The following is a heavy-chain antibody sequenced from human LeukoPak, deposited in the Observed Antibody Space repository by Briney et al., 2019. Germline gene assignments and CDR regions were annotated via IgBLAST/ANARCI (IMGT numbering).Heavy chain of an antibody. V-gene: IGHV4-59*08. CDR1: GGSISSYY. D-gene: IGHD6-13*01. Sequence: SETLSLTCTVSGGSISSYYWNWIRQPPGKGLEWIGYLYYSGSTNYNPSLKSRVTISVDTSKNQFSLKLSSVTAADTAVYYCSRRQQLVRKDYGMDVWGQGTTVTVSS. CDR2: LYYSGST. CDR3: SRRQQLVRKDYGMDV. J-gene: IGHJ6*02.